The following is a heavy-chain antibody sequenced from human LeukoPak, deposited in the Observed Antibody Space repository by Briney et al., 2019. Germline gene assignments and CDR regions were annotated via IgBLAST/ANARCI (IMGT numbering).Heavy chain of an antibody. J-gene: IGHJ4*02. V-gene: IGHV1-3*04. D-gene: IGHD2-21*01. CDR1: GYTFTSYA. CDR2: INIGNGNT. CDR3: ARRLGRSFDY. Sequence: EASVKVSCKASGYTFTSYAMHWVRQAPGQRLEWMGWINIGNGNTKYSQNFQGRITITRDTSATTAYMDLSSLRSEDTAVYYCARRLGRSFDYWGQGTLVTVSS.